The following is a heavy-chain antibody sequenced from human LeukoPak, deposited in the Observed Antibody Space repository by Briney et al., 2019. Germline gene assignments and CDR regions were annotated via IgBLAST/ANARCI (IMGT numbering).Heavy chain of an antibody. D-gene: IGHD6-13*01. Sequence: SETLSLTCAVYGGSFSGYYWSWIRQPPGKGLEWIGEINHSGSTNYNPSLKSRVTISVDTSKNQFSLKLSSVTAADTAVYYCARGRYSSSWYGNNWFDPWGQGTLVTVSS. CDR2: INHSGST. J-gene: IGHJ5*02. CDR3: ARGRYSSSWYGNNWFDP. CDR1: GGSFSGYY. V-gene: IGHV4-34*01.